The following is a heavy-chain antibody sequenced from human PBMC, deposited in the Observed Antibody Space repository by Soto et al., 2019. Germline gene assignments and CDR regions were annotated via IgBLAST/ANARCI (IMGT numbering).Heavy chain of an antibody. CDR3: TRHALYYCGGDCYLLPYFDL. CDR1: GFTFSGSA. J-gene: IGHJ2*01. Sequence: EVQLVESGGGLVQPGGSLKLSCAASGFTFSGSAMHWVRPASGKGLEWVGRIRSKANNYATAYAASVKGRFTISRDDSKHTAYLKMNSLKTEDTTVYYCTRHALYYCGGDCYLLPYFDLWGRGNLVTVSS. CDR2: IRSKANNYAT. D-gene: IGHD2-21*02. V-gene: IGHV3-73*02.